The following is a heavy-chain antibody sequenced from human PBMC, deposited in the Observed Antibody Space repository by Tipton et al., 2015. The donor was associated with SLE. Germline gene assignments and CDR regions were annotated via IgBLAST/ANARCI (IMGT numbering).Heavy chain of an antibody. V-gene: IGHV4-38-2*01. J-gene: IGHJ4*02. CDR3: VRGFIWAAAGFVGDV. CDR2: MHHSGAT. CDR1: GQFVSSDDY. Sequence: TLSLTCAVSGQFVSSDDYWGWIRQSPGKGLESIASMHHSGATHYNPSLKSRVAISVDTSKNEISLKLSSVTVADTAEYYCVRGFIWAAAGFVGDVWGQGTLATVSS. D-gene: IGHD6-13*01.